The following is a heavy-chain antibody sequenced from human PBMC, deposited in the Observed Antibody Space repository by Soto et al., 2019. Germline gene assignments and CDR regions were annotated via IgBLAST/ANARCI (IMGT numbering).Heavy chain of an antibody. V-gene: IGHV3-7*01. Sequence: GSLRLSCEASGLTFSRYWMTWVRQAPGKGLEWVANIKQDGSEKYYADSVKGRFTISRDNSKKSLYLQMNSLRAEDTAVYHCAKDGYYNDFDVWGQGTTVTVSS. CDR1: GLTFSRYW. J-gene: IGHJ6*02. CDR3: AKDGYYNDFDV. CDR2: IKQDGSEK.